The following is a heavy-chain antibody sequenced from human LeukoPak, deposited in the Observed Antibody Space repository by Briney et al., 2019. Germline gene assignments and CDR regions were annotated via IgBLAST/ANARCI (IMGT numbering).Heavy chain of an antibody. CDR1: GSSFTSYW. D-gene: IGHD6-6*01. J-gene: IGHJ5*02. V-gene: IGHV5-51*01. CDR2: ISPRDSDT. CDR3: ARQVYSSSAVDP. Sequence: SLITSCKGSGSSFTSYWIGWVRHMPRKGLEWMGIISPRDSDTRYNPSFQGQVTTSAANSITTPYLQWSSLKASDTAMYYCARQVYSSSAVDPWGQGTLVTVSS.